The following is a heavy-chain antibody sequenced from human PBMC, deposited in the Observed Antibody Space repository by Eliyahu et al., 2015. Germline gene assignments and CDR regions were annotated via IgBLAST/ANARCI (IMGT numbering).Heavy chain of an antibody. Sequence: QVQLQESGPGLVKPSETXSLTCXXXGGXIRSYYWSWXRQPPGKGLEWIGYIYYSGSTNYNPSLKSRVTISVDTSKNQFSLKLSSVTAADTAVYYCARHETTIADAFYFDYWGQGTLVTVSS. J-gene: IGHJ4*02. D-gene: IGHD5-12*01. CDR2: IYYSGST. CDR1: GGXIRSYY. CDR3: ARHETTIADAFYFDY. V-gene: IGHV4-59*08.